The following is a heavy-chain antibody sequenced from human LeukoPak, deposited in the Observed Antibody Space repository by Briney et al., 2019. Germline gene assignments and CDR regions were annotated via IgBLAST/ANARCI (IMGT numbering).Heavy chain of an antibody. Sequence: SETLSLTCSVSDDSITMYYWSWIRQPPGKGLEWIGEINHSGSTNYNPSLKSRVTISVDTSKNQFSLKLSSVTAADTAVYYCARRRSTIFYASWYFDLWGRGTLVTVSS. V-gene: IGHV4-34*01. CDR2: INHSGST. D-gene: IGHD2/OR15-2a*01. J-gene: IGHJ2*01. CDR1: DDSITMYY. CDR3: ARRRSTIFYASWYFDL.